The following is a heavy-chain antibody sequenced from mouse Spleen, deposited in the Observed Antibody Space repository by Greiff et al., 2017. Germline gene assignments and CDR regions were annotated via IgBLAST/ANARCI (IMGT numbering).Heavy chain of an antibody. D-gene: IGHD2-4*01. CDR2: ISNGGGST. V-gene: IGHV5-12*02. CDR3: ARQRDYDYGYAMDY. J-gene: IGHJ4*01. CDR1: GFTFSDYY. Sequence: EVMLVESGGGLVQPGGSLKLSCATSGFTFSDYYMYWVRQTPEKRLEWVAYISNGGGSTYYPDTVKGRFTISRDNAKNTLYLQMSRLKSEDTAMYYCARQRDYDYGYAMDYWGQGTSVTVSS.